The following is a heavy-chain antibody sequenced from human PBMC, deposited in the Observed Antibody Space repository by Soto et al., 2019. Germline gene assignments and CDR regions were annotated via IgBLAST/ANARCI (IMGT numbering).Heavy chain of an antibody. D-gene: IGHD3-3*01. CDR2: ISGSGGTT. CDR1: GFTFEKYA. Sequence: GGSLRLSCVASGFTFEKYAMSWVRQAPGKGLEWVSAISGSGGTTYYSDSVKGRFTISRDNSKNTVYLQMNDLRVEDAAEYFCAKDSWAIFGVPAGEYYAMGVWGQGTTVTVSS. CDR3: AKDSWAIFGVPAGEYYAMGV. V-gene: IGHV3-23*01. J-gene: IGHJ6*02.